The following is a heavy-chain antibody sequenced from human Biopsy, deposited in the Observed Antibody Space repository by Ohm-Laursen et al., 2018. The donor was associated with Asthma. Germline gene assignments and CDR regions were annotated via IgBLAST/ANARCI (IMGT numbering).Heavy chain of an antibody. CDR2: HDHEEGGT. Sequence: VASVKVSCKISGYSLTDLSMHWVRQAPGQGFEWMGGHDHEEGGTVNARRFQGRVTMTEGTSTDTAYMELSSLSSDDTAVYYCASDFPKDYVRYNFQFWGQGTLVTVSS. D-gene: IGHD4-17*01. CDR3: ASDFPKDYVRYNFQF. J-gene: IGHJ4*02. CDR1: GYSLTDLS. V-gene: IGHV1-24*01.